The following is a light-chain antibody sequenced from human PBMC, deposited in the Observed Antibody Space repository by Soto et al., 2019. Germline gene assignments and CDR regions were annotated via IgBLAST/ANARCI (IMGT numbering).Light chain of an antibody. CDR2: YDS. CDR1: NIGSKS. J-gene: IGLJ1*01. Sequence: SYELTQPPSVSVAPGKTARITCGGNNIGSKSVHWYQQKPGQAPVLVIYYDSDRPSGIPERFSGSNAGNTATLTISRVKAGDEADYYCQVWDSSSDIGVFGTGTKVTVL. CDR3: QVWDSSSDIGV. V-gene: IGLV3-21*04.